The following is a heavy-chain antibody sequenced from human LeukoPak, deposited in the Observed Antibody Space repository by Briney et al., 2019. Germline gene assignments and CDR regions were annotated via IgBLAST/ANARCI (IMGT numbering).Heavy chain of an antibody. V-gene: IGHV1-18*01. CDR2: ISAYNGNT. CDR3: ARTLPSYYYGSGSYYSSYYYYGMDV. J-gene: IGHJ6*02. D-gene: IGHD3-10*01. CDR1: GYTFTRYG. Sequence: ASVNVSCKASGYTFTRYGISWVRQAPGQGLEWMGWISAYNGNTNYAQKLQGRVTMTTDTSTSTAYMELRSLRSDDTAVYYCARTLPSYYYGSGSYYSSYYYYGMDVWGQGTTVTVSS.